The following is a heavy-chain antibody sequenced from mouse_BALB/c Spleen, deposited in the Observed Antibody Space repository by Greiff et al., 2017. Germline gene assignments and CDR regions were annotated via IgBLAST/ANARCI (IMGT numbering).Heavy chain of an antibody. CDR1: GYTFTSYW. CDR2: INPSTGYT. Sequence: VQLQQSGAELAKPGASVKMSCKASGYTFTSYWMHWVKQRPGQGLEWIGYINPSTGYTEYNQKFKDKATLTADKSSSTAYMQLSSLTSEDSAVYYCASRYDYSYAMDYWGQGTSVTVSS. CDR3: ASRYDYSYAMDY. J-gene: IGHJ4*01. V-gene: IGHV1-7*01. D-gene: IGHD2-4*01.